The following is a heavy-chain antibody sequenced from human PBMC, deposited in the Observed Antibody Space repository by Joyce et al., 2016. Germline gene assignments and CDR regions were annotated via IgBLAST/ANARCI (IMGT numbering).Heavy chain of an antibody. CDR1: GFTFSNYG. V-gene: IGHV3-30*03. CDR2: ISYDGSNK. Sequence: QVQLVESGGGVVQPGRSLRLSCAASGFTFSNYGMHWVRQAPGKGLEGVAVISYDGSNKYYVDSVKGRFTISRDNSKNTLYLQMNSLRPEDTAVYYCARALGWDSNSCHDYWGQGTLVTVSP. CDR3: ARALGWDSNSCHDY. J-gene: IGHJ4*02. D-gene: IGHD6-13*01.